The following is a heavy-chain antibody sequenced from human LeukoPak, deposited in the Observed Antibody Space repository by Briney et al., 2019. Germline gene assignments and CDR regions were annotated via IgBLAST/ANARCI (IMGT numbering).Heavy chain of an antibody. CDR3: ATGGLRAAAANNWFDP. Sequence: ASVKVSCKASGYTFTSYGISWVRQAPGQGLEWMGWISAYNGNTNYAQKLQGRVTMTTDTSTSTAYMELRSLRSEDTAVYYCATGGLRAAAANNWFDPWGQGTLVTVSS. D-gene: IGHD6-13*01. J-gene: IGHJ5*02. V-gene: IGHV1-18*01. CDR2: ISAYNGNT. CDR1: GYTFTSYG.